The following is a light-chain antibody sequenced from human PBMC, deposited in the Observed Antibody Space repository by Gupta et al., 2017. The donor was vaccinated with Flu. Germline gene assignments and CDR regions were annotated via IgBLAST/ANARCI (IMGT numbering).Light chain of an antibody. CDR2: KAS. CDR3: QQYKSYPLT. J-gene: IGKJ4*01. CDR1: QSFNTY. Sequence: GDRVTITCRASQSFNTYVAWYQQKPGKAPRLLIYKASNLESRVPSRFSASGSGTEFTLTIGSLQPDDFATYYCQQYKSYPLTFGGGTKVEIK. V-gene: IGKV1-5*03.